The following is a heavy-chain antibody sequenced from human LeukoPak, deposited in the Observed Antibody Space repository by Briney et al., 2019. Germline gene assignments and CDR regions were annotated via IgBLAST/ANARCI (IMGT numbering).Heavy chain of an antibody. V-gene: IGHV3-74*01. Sequence: GGSLRLSCAASGFTFSSYWMPWVRQAPGKGLVWVSRIDSDGSSTSYADSVKGRFTISRDNAKNTEYLQMNSLRAEDTAVYYCARVRSSGWSYFDYWGQGTLVTVSS. CDR3: ARVRSSGWSYFDY. CDR1: GFTFSSYW. CDR2: IDSDGSST. J-gene: IGHJ4*02. D-gene: IGHD6-19*01.